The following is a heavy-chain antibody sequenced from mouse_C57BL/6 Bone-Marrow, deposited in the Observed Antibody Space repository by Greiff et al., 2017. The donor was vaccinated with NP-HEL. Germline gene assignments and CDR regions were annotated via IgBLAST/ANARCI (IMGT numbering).Heavy chain of an antibody. D-gene: IGHD2-4*01. V-gene: IGHV8-12*01. CDR2: IYWDDDK. J-gene: IGHJ3*01. CDR3: ARRNYDYDGEFAY. CDR1: GFSLSTSGMG. Sequence: QVTLKESGPGILQSSQTLSLTCSFSGFSLSTSGMGVSWIRQPSGKGLEWLAHIYWDDDKRYNPFLKSRITISKDTSRNQVFLKITSMDTADTATYYCARRNYDYDGEFAYWGQGTLVTVSA.